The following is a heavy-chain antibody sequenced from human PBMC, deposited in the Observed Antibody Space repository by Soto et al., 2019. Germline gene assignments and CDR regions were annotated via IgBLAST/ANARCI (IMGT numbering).Heavy chain of an antibody. J-gene: IGHJ3*02. V-gene: IGHV1-2*04. CDR1: GYTFTGYY. CDR2: INPNSGGT. D-gene: IGHD4-17*01. CDR3: ARDFGYGYGGNSNAFDI. Sequence: ASVKVSCKASGYTFTGYYMYWVRQAPGQGLEWMGWINPNSGGTNYAQKFQGWVTMTRDTSISTAYMELSRLRSDDTAVYYCARDFGYGYGGNSNAFDIWGQGTMVTVSS.